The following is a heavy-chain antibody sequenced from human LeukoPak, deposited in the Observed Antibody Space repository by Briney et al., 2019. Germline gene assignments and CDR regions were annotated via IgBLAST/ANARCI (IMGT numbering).Heavy chain of an antibody. CDR2: ISSSSSYI. CDR3: ARGVAVAGSAQFDY. Sequence: GGSLRLSCAASGLTFSSYSMNWVRQAPGKGLEWVSFISSSSSYISYADSVKGRFTISRDNAKNSLYPQMNSLRAEDTAVYYCARGVAVAGSAQFDYWGQGTLVTVSS. J-gene: IGHJ4*02. V-gene: IGHV3-21*06. D-gene: IGHD6-19*01. CDR1: GLTFSSYS.